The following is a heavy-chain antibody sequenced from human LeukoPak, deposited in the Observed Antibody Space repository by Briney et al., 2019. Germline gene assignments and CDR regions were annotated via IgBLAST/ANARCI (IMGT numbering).Heavy chain of an antibody. V-gene: IGHV4-34*01. J-gene: IGHJ6*03. CDR1: GGSFSGYY. CDR2: INHSGST. CDR3: ARHVQSRRRYSDSSYGNYFYMDV. Sequence: PSETLSLTCAVYGGSFSGYYWSWIRQPPGKGLEWIGEINHSGSTNYNPSLKSRVTISVDTSKNHFSLKVRSVTAADTAVYYCARHVQSRRRYSDSSYGNYFYMDVWGKGTTVTISS. D-gene: IGHD6-13*01.